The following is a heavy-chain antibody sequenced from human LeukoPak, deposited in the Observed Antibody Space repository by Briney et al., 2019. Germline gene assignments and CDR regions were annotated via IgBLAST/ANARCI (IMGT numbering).Heavy chain of an antibody. D-gene: IGHD3-10*01. CDR2: MSYNGNDK. J-gene: IGHJ4*02. CDR1: GFTFSGFA. CDR3: ARDPSRFGEYGYFDY. V-gene: IGHV3-30*04. Sequence: GSLRLSFAASGFTFSGFAMHWVRQTPGKGLEWVAGMSYNGNDKYYEDSLKGRFTISRDNSKNTLYLQMNSLRAEDTAVYYCARDPSRFGEYGYFDYWGQGSLVTVSS.